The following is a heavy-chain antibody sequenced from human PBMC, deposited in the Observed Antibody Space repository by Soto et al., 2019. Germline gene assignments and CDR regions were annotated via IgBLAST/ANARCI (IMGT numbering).Heavy chain of an antibody. CDR3: AWDIGEGMHGMDV. D-gene: IGHD3-10*01. J-gene: IGHJ6*02. CDR2: IYYSGST. V-gene: IGHV4-30-4*01. CDR1: GGSISSGDCY. Sequence: SETLYLTCTVSGGSISSGDCYWSWIRQPPGKGLEWIGYIYYSGSTYYNTSLKSRVTISVDTYKNQFSLKLSSVTAADTAVYYCAWDIGEGMHGMDVWC.